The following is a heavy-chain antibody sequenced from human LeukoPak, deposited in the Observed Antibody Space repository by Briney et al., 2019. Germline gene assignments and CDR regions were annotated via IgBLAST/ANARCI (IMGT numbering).Heavy chain of an antibody. Sequence: ASVKVSCKASGYSFTSFGISWVRQVPGQGLEWMGWSSAYNGETNYVQKFQGRVTMTTDAATSTAYMELRSLRSDDTAVYYCTRDLGVDTSMVFFDYWGQGTVVTVSS. CDR1: GYSFTSFG. CDR3: TRDLGVDTSMVFFDY. V-gene: IGHV1-18*01. J-gene: IGHJ4*02. D-gene: IGHD5-18*01. CDR2: SSAYNGET.